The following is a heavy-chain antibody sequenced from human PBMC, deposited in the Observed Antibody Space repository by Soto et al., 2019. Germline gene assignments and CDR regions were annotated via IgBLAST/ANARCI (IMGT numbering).Heavy chain of an antibody. CDR1: GYTFTSYG. Sequence: QVQLVQSGAEVKKPGASVKVSCKASGYTFTSYGISWVRQAPGQGLEWMGWISAYNGNTNYAQKLHGRVTMTTDTSTIIVYMELRSLGSDDTAVYYCARDYTYDIVVVPAAIAPTYYYGMDVWGQGTTVTVSS. CDR3: ARDYTYDIVVVPAAIAPTYYYGMDV. V-gene: IGHV1-18*01. CDR2: ISAYNGNT. J-gene: IGHJ6*02. D-gene: IGHD2-2*01.